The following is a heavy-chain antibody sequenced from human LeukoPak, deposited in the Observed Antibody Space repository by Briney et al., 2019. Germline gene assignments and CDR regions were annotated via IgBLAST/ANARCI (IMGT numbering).Heavy chain of an antibody. CDR1: GYSFTSYW. V-gene: IGHV5-51*01. CDR3: AGQLYYYDSSGYYSVHAFDI. Sequence: GESLKISCKGSGYSFTSYWIGWVRQMPGKGLEWMGIIYPGDSDTRYSPSFQGQVTISADKSISTAYLQWSSLKASDTAMYYCAGQLYYYDSSGYYSVHAFDIWGQGTMVTVSS. CDR2: IYPGDSDT. J-gene: IGHJ3*02. D-gene: IGHD3-22*01.